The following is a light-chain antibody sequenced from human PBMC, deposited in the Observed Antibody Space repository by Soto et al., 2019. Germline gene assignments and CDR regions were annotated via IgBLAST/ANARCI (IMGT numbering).Light chain of an antibody. J-gene: IGKJ1*01. Sequence: DIQMTQSPSSLSASIGDRVTITCQASQDISNYLTWYQQKPGKAPKLLIYDTSTLETGVPSRFSGGGSGTSYVLTISGLQPEDIATYYCQQYANLPWTFGRGTKVEVK. CDR1: QDISNY. CDR2: DTS. CDR3: QQYANLPWT. V-gene: IGKV1-33*01.